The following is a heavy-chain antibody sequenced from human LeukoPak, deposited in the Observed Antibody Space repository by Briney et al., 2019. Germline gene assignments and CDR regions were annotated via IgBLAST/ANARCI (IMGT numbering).Heavy chain of an antibody. CDR2: ISAYNGNT. D-gene: IGHD3-22*01. Sequence: ASVKVSCKASGYTFTTYGLSWVRQAPGQGLEWMGWISAYNGNTNYAQKLQGRVTMTTDTSTSTAYMELRSLRSDDTAVYYCARDLAYDSSGYYFEVGWFDPWGQGTLVTVSS. CDR3: ARDLAYDSSGYYFEVGWFDP. CDR1: GYTFTTYG. V-gene: IGHV1-18*01. J-gene: IGHJ5*02.